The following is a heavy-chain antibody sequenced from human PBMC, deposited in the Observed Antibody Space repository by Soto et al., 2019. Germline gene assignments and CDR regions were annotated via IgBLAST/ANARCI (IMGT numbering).Heavy chain of an antibody. CDR3: TTYSSSWKFDY. V-gene: IGHV3-7*03. CDR1: GFTFSSYW. Sequence: RLSCVASGFTFSSYWMSWVRQAPGGGLEWVANIKQDGTEIHYVESVKGRFTISRDNAKNSLYLQMNSLRAEDTAVYYCTTYSSSWKFDYWGQGTLVTVSS. D-gene: IGHD6-13*01. J-gene: IGHJ4*02. CDR2: IKQDGTEI.